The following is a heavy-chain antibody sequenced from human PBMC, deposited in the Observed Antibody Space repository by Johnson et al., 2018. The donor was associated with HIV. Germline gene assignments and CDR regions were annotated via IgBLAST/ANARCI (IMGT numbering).Heavy chain of an antibody. J-gene: IGHJ3*02. CDR1: GFTFSDYY. V-gene: IGHV3-66*01. D-gene: IGHD3-10*01. Sequence: EQLVESGGGLVKPGGSLRLSCAASGFTFSDYYMSWIRQAPGKGLEWVSVIYSGGSTYYADSVKGRFTISRDNSKNTLYLQMNSLRAEDTAVYYCARDIMRAGSYYDAFDIWGQGTMVTVSS. CDR3: ARDIMRAGSYYDAFDI. CDR2: IYSGGST.